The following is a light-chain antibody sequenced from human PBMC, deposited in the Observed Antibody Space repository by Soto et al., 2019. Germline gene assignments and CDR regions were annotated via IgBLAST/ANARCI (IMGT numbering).Light chain of an antibody. J-gene: IGKJ2*01. CDR2: EVS. CDR3: MQVTHFTRT. CDR1: QSLAFSDGKTY. V-gene: IGKV2-30*01. Sequence: DVVMTQSPLSLPVTLGQPASISCRSSQSLAFSDGKTYLTWFQQRPGQSPRRLIFEVSKRDSGVPDRFRGSWSGTEFTLKISRVEAEDVGVYYCMQVTHFTRTFGQGTKLEIK.